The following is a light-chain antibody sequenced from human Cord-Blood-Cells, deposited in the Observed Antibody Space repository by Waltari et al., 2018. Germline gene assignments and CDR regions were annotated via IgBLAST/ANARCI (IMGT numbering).Light chain of an antibody. CDR2: EDN. J-gene: IGLJ3*02. CDR1: SGSIASNY. Sequence: NFMLTQPHSVSESPGKTVTISCTRSSGSIASNYVQWYQQRPGSSPTTVIYEDNQRPSGAPDRFSDSIDSSSNSASLTISGLKTEDEADYYCQSYDSSNWVFGGGTKLTVL. CDR3: QSYDSSNWV. V-gene: IGLV6-57*01.